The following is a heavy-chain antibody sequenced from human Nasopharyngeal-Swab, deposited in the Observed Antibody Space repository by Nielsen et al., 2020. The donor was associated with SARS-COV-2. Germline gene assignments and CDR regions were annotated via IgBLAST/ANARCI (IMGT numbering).Heavy chain of an antibody. D-gene: IGHD6-19*01. V-gene: IGHV3-33*01. Sequence: GESLKISCAASGFTFSSYGMHWVRQAPGKGLERVAVIWYDGSNKYYADSVKGRFTISRDNSKNTLYLQMNSLRAEDTAVYYCARDKERAGYSSGWYGLGGQGTLVTVSS. J-gene: IGHJ4*02. CDR1: GFTFSSYG. CDR3: ARDKERAGYSSGWYGL. CDR2: IWYDGSNK.